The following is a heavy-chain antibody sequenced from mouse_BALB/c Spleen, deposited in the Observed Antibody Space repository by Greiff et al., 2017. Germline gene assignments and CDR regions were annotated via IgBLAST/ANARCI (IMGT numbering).Heavy chain of an antibody. Sequence: VQLQQPGAELVRPGASVKLSCKASGYTFTSYWINWVKQRPGQGLEWIGNIYPSDSYTNYNQKFKDKATLTVDKSSSTAYMQLSSPTSEDSAVYYCAKTGYWYFDVWGAGTTVTVSS. D-gene: IGHD4-1*01. CDR1: GYTFTSYW. J-gene: IGHJ1*01. CDR3: AKTGYWYFDV. CDR2: IYPSDSYT. V-gene: IGHV1-69*02.